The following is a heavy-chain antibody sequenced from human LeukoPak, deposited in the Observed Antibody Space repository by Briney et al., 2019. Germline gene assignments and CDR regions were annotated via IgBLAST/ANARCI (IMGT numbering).Heavy chain of an antibody. CDR3: ATGPMRELPTAAVDY. J-gene: IGHJ4*02. Sequence: ASVKVSCXVSGYTLTGLSMHWVRQARGKGLEWMGGFDPEDGETIYAQKFQGRVTMTEDTSTDTAYMELSSLRSEDTAVYYCATGPMRELPTAAVDYWGQGTLVTVSS. D-gene: IGHD1-26*01. CDR1: GYTLTGLS. V-gene: IGHV1-24*01. CDR2: FDPEDGET.